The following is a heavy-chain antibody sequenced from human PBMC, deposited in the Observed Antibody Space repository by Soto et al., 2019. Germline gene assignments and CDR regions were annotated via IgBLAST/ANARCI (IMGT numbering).Heavy chain of an antibody. V-gene: IGHV1-8*01. CDR3: ARGKSWDALVPAAYNYYYYYGMDV. D-gene: IGHD2-2*01. J-gene: IGHJ6*02. CDR1: GYTFTSYD. CDR2: MNPNSGNT. Sequence: QVQLVQSGAEVKKPGASVKVSCKASGYTFTSYDINWVRQATGQGLEWMGWMNPNSGNTGCAQKFQGRVTMTRNTSISTAYMELSSLRSEDTAVYYCARGKSWDALVPAAYNYYYYYGMDVWGQGTTVTVSS.